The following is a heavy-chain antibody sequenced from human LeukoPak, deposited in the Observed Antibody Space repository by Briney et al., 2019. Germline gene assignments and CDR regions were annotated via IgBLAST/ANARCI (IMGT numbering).Heavy chain of an antibody. CDR3: ARDVITSPLDC. Sequence: GGSLRLSCAASGFTFSSFEMNWVRHAPGKGLEWISYIGSSGVITYYADSVKGRFTVSRDNAKNSLYLQMDRLRDEDTAVYYCARDVITSPLDCWGQGTLVTVSS. V-gene: IGHV3-48*03. J-gene: IGHJ4*02. CDR2: IGSSGVIT. D-gene: IGHD3-22*01. CDR1: GFTFSSFE.